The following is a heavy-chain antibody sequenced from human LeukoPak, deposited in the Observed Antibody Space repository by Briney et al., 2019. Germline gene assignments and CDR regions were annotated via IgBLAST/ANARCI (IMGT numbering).Heavy chain of an antibody. CDR3: ARGLEAPHYYYYYGMDV. Sequence: GGSLRLSCAASGFTFSSYSMNWVRHAPGKGLEWVSSISSSSSYIYYADSVKGRFTISRDNAKNSLYLQMNSLRAEDTAVYYCARGLEAPHYYYYYGMDVWGQGTTVTVSS. V-gene: IGHV3-21*01. CDR2: ISSSSSYI. D-gene: IGHD6-6*01. CDR1: GFTFSSYS. J-gene: IGHJ6*02.